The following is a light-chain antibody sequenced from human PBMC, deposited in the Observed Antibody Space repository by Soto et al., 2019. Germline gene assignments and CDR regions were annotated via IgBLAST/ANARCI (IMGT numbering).Light chain of an antibody. J-gene: IGLJ1*01. CDR3: QSYDSRLSEYV. Sequence: QSVLTQPPSVSGSPGQSVTISCTGSSSNIGAGFDVHWYQQVPGTAPRLLINANTNRPSGVPDRFSGSKSGTSASLAITGLQPEDEADYFCQSYDSRLSEYVFGSGTKVTVL. V-gene: IGLV1-40*01. CDR1: SSNIGAGFD. CDR2: ANT.